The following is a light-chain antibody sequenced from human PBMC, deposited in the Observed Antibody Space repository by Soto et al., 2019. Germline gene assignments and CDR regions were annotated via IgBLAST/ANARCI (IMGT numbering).Light chain of an antibody. Sequence: QSVLTQPPSASGTPGQRVTISCSGSSFNIGSNSVNWYQQLPRAAPKLLFYSNNQRPSGVPVRFSGSKSGTSASLAISGLQSEEEADYDCAAWDDRLTGHVVFGGGTQLPVL. J-gene: IGLJ2*01. CDR3: AAWDDRLTGHVV. CDR1: SFNIGSNS. V-gene: IGLV1-44*01. CDR2: SNN.